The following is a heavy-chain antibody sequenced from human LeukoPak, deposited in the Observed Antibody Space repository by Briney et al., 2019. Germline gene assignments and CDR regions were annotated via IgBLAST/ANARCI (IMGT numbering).Heavy chain of an antibody. J-gene: IGHJ4*02. CDR2: INPNSGGT. CDR3: ARALERNVDYYDSSGYYIQDY. Sequence: ASVKVSCKASGYTFTGYYMHWVRQAPGQGLEWMGWINPNSGGTNYAQKFQGRVTMTRDTSISTAYMELSRLRSDDTAVYYCARALERNVDYYDSSGYYIQDYWGQGTLVTVSS. V-gene: IGHV1-2*02. D-gene: IGHD3-22*01. CDR1: GYTFTGYY.